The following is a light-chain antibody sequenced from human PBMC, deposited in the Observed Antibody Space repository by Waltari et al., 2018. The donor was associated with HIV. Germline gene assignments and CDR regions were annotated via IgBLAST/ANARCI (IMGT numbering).Light chain of an antibody. CDR2: STN. CDR3: VLYMGSGSCM. Sequence: QTVVTQEPSFSVSPGGTVTLTCGLSSGSVSTSYYPSWSQQTPGQAPRTLIYSTNTRSSGVPDRFSGSILGNKAALTITGAQADDESDYYCVLYMGSGSCMFGGGTKLTVL. CDR1: SGSVSTSYY. J-gene: IGLJ3*02. V-gene: IGLV8-61*01.